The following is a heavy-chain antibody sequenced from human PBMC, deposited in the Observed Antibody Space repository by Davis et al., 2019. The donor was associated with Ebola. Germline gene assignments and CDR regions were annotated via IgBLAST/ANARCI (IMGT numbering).Heavy chain of an antibody. CDR3: AREGFWSGYRSRFDY. CDR2: IYYSGST. Sequence: SETLSLTCTVSGGSISSGDYYWSWIRQPPGKGLEWIGYIYYSGSTYYNPSLKSRVTISVDTSKNQFSLKLSSVTAADTAVYYCAREGFWSGYRSRFDYWGQGTLVTVSS. J-gene: IGHJ4*02. V-gene: IGHV4-30-4*01. D-gene: IGHD3-3*01. CDR1: GGSISSGDYY.